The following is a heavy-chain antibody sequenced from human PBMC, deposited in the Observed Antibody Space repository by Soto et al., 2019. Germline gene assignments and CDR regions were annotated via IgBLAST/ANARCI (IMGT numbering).Heavy chain of an antibody. Sequence: PSETLSLTCTVSGGSISSGDYYWSWIRQPPGKGLEWIGYIYYSGSTYYNPSLKSRVTISVDTSKNQFSLKLSSVTAADTAVYYCARGRSYDFWSGYSRRGFFDYWGQGTLVTVYS. CDR1: GGSISSGDYY. CDR3: ARGRSYDFWSGYSRRGFFDY. CDR2: IYYSGST. J-gene: IGHJ4*02. D-gene: IGHD3-3*01. V-gene: IGHV4-30-4*01.